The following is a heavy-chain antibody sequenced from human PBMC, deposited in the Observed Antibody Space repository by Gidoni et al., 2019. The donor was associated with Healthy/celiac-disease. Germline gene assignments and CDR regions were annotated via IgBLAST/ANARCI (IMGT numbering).Heavy chain of an antibody. J-gene: IGHJ4*02. Sequence: QVQLVESGGGVVQPGRSLRLSCAACGFTFSRYGMHWVRQAPGTGLEWVAVIWYDGSNKYYADSVQGRFTISRDNSKNTLYLQMNSLRAEDTAVYYCARDRGQWLVHPRYYFDYWGQGTLVTVSS. D-gene: IGHD6-19*01. V-gene: IGHV3-33*01. CDR3: ARDRGQWLVHPRYYFDY. CDR2: IWYDGSNK. CDR1: GFTFSRYG.